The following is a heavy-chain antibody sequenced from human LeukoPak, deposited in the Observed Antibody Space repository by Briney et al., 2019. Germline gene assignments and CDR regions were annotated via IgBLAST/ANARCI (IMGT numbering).Heavy chain of an antibody. CDR1: GGTFSSYA. V-gene: IGHV1-69*05. CDR3: ARDKGYLNLPHLDY. J-gene: IGHJ4*02. D-gene: IGHD5-18*01. Sequence: GASVKVSCKASGGTFSSYAISWVRLAPGQGLEWMGGIIPIFGTANYAQKFQGRVTMTRDTSTSTVYMELSSLRSEDTAVYYCARDKGYLNLPHLDYWGQGTLVTVSS. CDR2: IIPIFGTA.